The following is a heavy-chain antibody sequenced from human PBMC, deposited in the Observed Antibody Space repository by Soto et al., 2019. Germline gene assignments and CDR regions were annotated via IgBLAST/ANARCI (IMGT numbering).Heavy chain of an antibody. J-gene: IGHJ2*01. V-gene: IGHV4-30-2*01. D-gene: IGHD3-22*01. CDR1: GGSISSGGYS. CDR3: ARVSYDSREWYFAL. CDR2: IYHSGST. Sequence: QLQLQESGSGLVKPSQTLSLTCAVSGGSISSGGYSWSWIRQPPGKGLERIGYIYHSGSTYYNASLTSRVTISVDRSKNQFCLKLSSVTAADTAVYYGARVSYDSREWYFALWGRGTLVAVSS.